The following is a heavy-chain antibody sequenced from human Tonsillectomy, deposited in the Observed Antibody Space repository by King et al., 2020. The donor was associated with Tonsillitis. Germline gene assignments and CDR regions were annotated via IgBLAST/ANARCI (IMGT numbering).Heavy chain of an antibody. CDR1: GFSFSSYA. V-gene: IGHV3-30*01. CDR2: ISYDGSNQ. CDR3: ARGIYPAEYFQH. D-gene: IGHD2/OR15-2a*01. J-gene: IGHJ1*01. Sequence: VQLVESGGGVVQPGRSLRLSCAASGFSFSSYAMHWVRQAPGKGLEWVAIISYDGSNQYYADSVKGRFTISRDNSKNTLYLQMNSLRAEDTAVYYCARGIYPAEYFQHWGQGTLVTVSS.